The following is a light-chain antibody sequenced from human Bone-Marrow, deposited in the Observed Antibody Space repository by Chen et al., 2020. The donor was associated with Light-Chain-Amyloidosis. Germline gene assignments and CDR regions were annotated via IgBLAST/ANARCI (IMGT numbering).Light chain of an antibody. Sequence: QSALTQPASESGSPGQSITISCTGTSSDVGGDNHVSWYQQHPDKAPKLMIYEVTNRPSWVPDRFSGPKSDNTASLTISGLQTEDEADYFCSSYTITNTLVFGSGTRVTVL. CDR1: SSDVGGDNH. V-gene: IGLV2-14*01. CDR2: EVT. J-gene: IGLJ1*01. CDR3: SSYTITNTLV.